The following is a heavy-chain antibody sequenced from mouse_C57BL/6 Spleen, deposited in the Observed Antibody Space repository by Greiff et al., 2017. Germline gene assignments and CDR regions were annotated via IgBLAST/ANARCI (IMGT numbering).Heavy chain of an antibody. CDR1: GYTFTGYW. J-gene: IGHJ1*03. Sequence: QVQLQQSGAELMKPGASVKLSCKATGYTFTGYWIEWVKQRPGHGLEWIGEILPGSGCTNYNEKFKGKATFTAATSSNTASMQLSSLTTADSAIYYCARCEGNWYFDVWGTGTTVTVSS. V-gene: IGHV1-9*01. CDR3: ARCEGNWYFDV. CDR2: ILPGSGCT.